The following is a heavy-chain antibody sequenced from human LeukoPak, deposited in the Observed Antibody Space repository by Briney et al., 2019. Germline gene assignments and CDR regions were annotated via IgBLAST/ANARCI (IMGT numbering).Heavy chain of an antibody. V-gene: IGHV3-53*04. Sequence: GGSLRLSCAVSGFTVSTNYMSWVRQAPGKRLEWVSVMYSGGSTYYADSVKGRFTISRHNSKNTLYLEINSLRPDDAAVYYCARGGSDYNPFDYWGQGTLVTVSS. CDR3: ARGGSDYNPFDY. CDR1: GFTVSTNY. D-gene: IGHD3-16*01. CDR2: MYSGGST. J-gene: IGHJ4*02.